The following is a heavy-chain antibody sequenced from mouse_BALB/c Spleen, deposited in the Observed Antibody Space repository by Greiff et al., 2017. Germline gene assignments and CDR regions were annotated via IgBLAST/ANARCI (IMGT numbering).Heavy chain of an antibody. D-gene: IGHD2-1*01. CDR2: ISSGSSTI. Sequence: DVKLVESGGGLVQPGGSRKLSCAASGFTFSSFGMHWVRQAPEKGLEWVAYISSGSSTIYYADTVKGRFTISRDNPKNTLFLQMTSLRSEDTAMYYCARGGNYYFDYWGQGTTLTVSS. CDR1: GFTFSSFG. CDR3: ARGGNYYFDY. V-gene: IGHV5-17*02. J-gene: IGHJ2*01.